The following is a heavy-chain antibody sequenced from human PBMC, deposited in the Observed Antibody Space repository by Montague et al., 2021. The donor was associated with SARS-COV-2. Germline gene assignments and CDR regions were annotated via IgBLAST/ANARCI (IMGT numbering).Heavy chain of an antibody. V-gene: IGHV4-59*01. D-gene: IGHD2-2*01. Sequence: SETLSLTCTVSGGSISSYYWSWIRQPPGRGLQWIGYISYSGSTNYNTPLKSRLTISVDTSKDHFTLRLSSVTAADTSVYYCANVRRTQVLFGTLYSGMAVWGQGTTVTVSS. CDR1: GGSISSYY. CDR2: ISYSGST. J-gene: IGHJ6*02. CDR3: ANVRRTQVLFGTLYSGMAV.